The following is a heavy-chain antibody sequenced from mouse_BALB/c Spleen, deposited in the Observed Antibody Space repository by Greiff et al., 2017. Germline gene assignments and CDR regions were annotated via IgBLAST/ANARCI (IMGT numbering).Heavy chain of an antibody. J-gene: IGHJ2*01. CDR2: IYHGGGYT. V-gene: IGHV1-63*02. Sequence: QVQLQQSGAELVRPATSVSISCKASGYTFTNYCLGWVKQRPGHGLEWIGDIYHGGGYTNYNEKFKGKATLTADTSSSTAYMQRSRLTTEDSAVSYGAGGVMIATKEYYFDYWGQGTTVTVSS. CDR1: GYTFTNYC. D-gene: IGHD2-4*01. CDR3: AGGVMIATKEYYFDY.